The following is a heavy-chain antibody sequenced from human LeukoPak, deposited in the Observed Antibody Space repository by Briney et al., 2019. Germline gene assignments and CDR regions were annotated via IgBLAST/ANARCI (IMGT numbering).Heavy chain of an antibody. Sequence: GASVKVSCKASGYTFTSYGISWVRQAPGQGLEWMGWISAYNGNTNYAQKLQGRVTMTTDTSTSTAYMELRSLRSDDTAVYYCASSRSSGYDLSLRYYYYGMDVWGQGTTVTVSS. CDR2: ISAYNGNT. D-gene: IGHD5-12*01. CDR3: ASSRSSGYDLSLRYYYYGMDV. CDR1: GYTFTSYG. V-gene: IGHV1-18*01. J-gene: IGHJ6*02.